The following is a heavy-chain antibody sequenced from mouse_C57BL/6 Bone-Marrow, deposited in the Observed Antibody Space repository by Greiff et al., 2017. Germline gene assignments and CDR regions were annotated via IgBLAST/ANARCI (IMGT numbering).Heavy chain of an antibody. Sequence: QVQLQQSGAELVKPGASVKLSCKASGYTFTEYTIHWVKQRSGQGLEWIGWFYPGSGSIKYNEKFKDKATLTADKSSSTVYMELSRLSSEDSAVYFCARHEGSYYYGSSPDYFDYWGQGTTLTVSS. CDR3: ARHEGSYYYGSSPDYFDY. V-gene: IGHV1-62-2*01. D-gene: IGHD1-1*01. J-gene: IGHJ2*01. CDR1: GYTFTEYT. CDR2: FYPGSGSI.